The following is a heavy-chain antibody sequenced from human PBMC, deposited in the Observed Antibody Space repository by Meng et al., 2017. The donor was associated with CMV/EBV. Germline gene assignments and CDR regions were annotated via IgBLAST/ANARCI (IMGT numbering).Heavy chain of an antibody. CDR1: GFTFSSYS. CDR3: ARDLAAGTRIFDY. D-gene: IGHD6-13*01. Sequence: GESLKISCAASGFTFSSYSMNWVRQAPGKGLEWVSSISSSSSYIYYEDSVKGRFTISRDNAKNSLYLQMNSLRAEDTAVYYCARDLAAGTRIFDYWGQGTLVTVSS. CDR2: ISSSSSYI. V-gene: IGHV3-21*01. J-gene: IGHJ4*02.